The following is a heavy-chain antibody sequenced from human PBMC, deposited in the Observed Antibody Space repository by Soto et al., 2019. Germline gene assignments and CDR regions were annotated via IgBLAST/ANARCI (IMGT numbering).Heavy chain of an antibody. J-gene: IGHJ4*02. CDR1: GGSISSGDYY. CDR2: IYYSGST. CDR3: ERDGIYYNFDY. V-gene: IGHV4-30-4*01. D-gene: IGHD3-10*01. Sequence: SETLSLTCTVSGGSISSGDYYWSWIRQPPGKGLEWIGYIYYSGSTYYNPSLKSRVTISVDTSKNQFSLKLSSVTAADTAVYYCERDGIYYNFDYWGQGTLVTVSS.